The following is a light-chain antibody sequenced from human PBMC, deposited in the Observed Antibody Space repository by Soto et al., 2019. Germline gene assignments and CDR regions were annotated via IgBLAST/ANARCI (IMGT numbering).Light chain of an antibody. Sequence: DIVMTQSPDSLAVSLGERATINCKSSQTLLDSSNNKASLSWCQQKPGQPPKLLIYWTSTREFGVPDRFSGSGSGTDFTLTISSLQAEDVAVYYCQQYFNSPRTFGHGTKVEI. CDR2: WTS. V-gene: IGKV4-1*01. CDR3: QQYFNSPRT. J-gene: IGKJ1*01. CDR1: QTLLDSSNNKAS.